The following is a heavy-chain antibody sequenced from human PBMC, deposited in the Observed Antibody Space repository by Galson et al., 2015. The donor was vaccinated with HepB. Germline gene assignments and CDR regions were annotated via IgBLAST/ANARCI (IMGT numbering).Heavy chain of an antibody. V-gene: IGHV3-30-3*01. CDR3: ARAHTTVVTLRGYSFDY. D-gene: IGHD4-23*01. CDR2: ISSGGSDK. J-gene: IGHJ4*02. CDR1: GFTFSNYA. Sequence: SLRLSCAASGFTFSNYAIHWVRQAPGRGLEWVAVISSGGSDKYYADSVKGRFTISRDNSKNTLYLQMNSLRAEDTAVYFCARAHTTVVTLRGYSFDYWGQGTLVTVSS.